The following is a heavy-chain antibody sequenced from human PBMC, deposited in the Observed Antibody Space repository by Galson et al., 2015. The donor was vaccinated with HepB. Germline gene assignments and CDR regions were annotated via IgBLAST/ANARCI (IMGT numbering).Heavy chain of an antibody. CDR3: ASYGDYDPYYYYYMDV. Sequence: SLRLSCAASGFTFSSYSMNWVRQAPGKGLEWVSYISSSSSTIYYADSVKGRFTISRDNAKNSLYLQMNSLRAEDTAVYYCASYGDYDPYYYYYMDVWGKGTTVTVSS. CDR2: ISSSSSTI. V-gene: IGHV3-48*01. D-gene: IGHD4-17*01. CDR1: GFTFSSYS. J-gene: IGHJ6*03.